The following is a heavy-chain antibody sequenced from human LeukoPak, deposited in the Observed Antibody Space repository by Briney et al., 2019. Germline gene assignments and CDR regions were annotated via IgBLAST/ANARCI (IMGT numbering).Heavy chain of an antibody. J-gene: IGHJ3*02. D-gene: IGHD3-3*01. CDR1: GFTFSSYG. V-gene: IGHV3-30*02. CDR2: IRYEGSNK. CDR3: ARDITIFGVVLHDAFDI. Sequence: GGSLRLSCAASGFTFSSYGMHWVRQAPGKGLEWVAFIRYEGSNKYYADPVKGRFTISRDNSKNTLYLQMNSLRAEDTAVYYCARDITIFGVVLHDAFDIWGQGTMVTVSS.